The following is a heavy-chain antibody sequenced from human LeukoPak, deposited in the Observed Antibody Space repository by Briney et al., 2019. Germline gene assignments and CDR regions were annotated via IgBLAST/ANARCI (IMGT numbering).Heavy chain of an antibody. D-gene: IGHD3-9*01. Sequence: GESLKTSCKGSGYSFTSYCIGWGRQMPGKGLEWMGIIYPGDSDTRYSPSFQGQVTISADKSISTAYLQWSSLKASDTAMYYCARSGSQRTYYDILTGYYRIEPFDYWGQGTLVTVSS. V-gene: IGHV5-51*01. CDR3: ARSGSQRTYYDILTGYYRIEPFDY. CDR1: GYSFTSYC. CDR2: IYPGDSDT. J-gene: IGHJ4*02.